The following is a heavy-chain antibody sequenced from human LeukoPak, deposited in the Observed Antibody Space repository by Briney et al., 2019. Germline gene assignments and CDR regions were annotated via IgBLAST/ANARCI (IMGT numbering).Heavy chain of an antibody. V-gene: IGHV4-4*09. CDR3: ANSYDGKIVPFDN. Sequence: SETLSLTCTVSGASITNSYWNWVRQPPGKGLEWIGYIYSIGNTNYNPSLKSRVTISLDVSKNQFSLKLTSVTAADTAVYYCANSYDGKIVPFDNWGQGTLVTVSS. CDR2: IYSIGNT. J-gene: IGHJ4*02. D-gene: IGHD4-23*01. CDR1: GASITNSY.